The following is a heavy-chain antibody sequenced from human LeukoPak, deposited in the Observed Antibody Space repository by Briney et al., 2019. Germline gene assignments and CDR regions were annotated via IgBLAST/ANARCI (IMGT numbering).Heavy chain of an antibody. Sequence: SETLSLTCTVSGGSISSYYWSWIRQPPGKGLEWIGYIYYSGSTNYNPSLKSRVTISVDTSKNQFSLKLSSVTAADTAVYYCARGRRWSTRGRVVYFDYWGQGTLVTVSS. CDR3: ARGRRWSTRGRVVYFDY. J-gene: IGHJ4*02. CDR2: IYYSGST. D-gene: IGHD3-10*01. V-gene: IGHV4-59*01. CDR1: GGSISSYY.